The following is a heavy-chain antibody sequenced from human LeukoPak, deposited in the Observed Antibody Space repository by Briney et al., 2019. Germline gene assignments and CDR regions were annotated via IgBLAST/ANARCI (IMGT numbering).Heavy chain of an antibody. J-gene: IGHJ4*02. Sequence: ESGPTLVNPTQTLTLTCTFSGFSLSTSGVGVGWIRQPPGKALETLALIYWDDDERYSPYPKSRPAFTKDTYKNQVVLTITDMDPVDTATYYCAHHVLLWFGELLIDYWGQGTLVTVSS. D-gene: IGHD3-10*01. V-gene: IGHV2-5*02. CDR2: IYWDDDE. CDR3: AHHVLLWFGELLIDY. CDR1: GFSLSTSGVG.